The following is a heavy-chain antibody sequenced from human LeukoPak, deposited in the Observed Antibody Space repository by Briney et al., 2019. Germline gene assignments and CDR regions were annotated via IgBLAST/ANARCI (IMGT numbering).Heavy chain of an antibody. Sequence: SETLSLTCAVYGASFSGYYWSWIRQPPGKGLEWIGEINHSGSTNYNPSLKSRVTISVDTSKNQFSLKLSSVTAADTAVYYCARGDSSSWYSKFDPWGQGTLVTVSS. CDR2: INHSGST. V-gene: IGHV4-34*01. CDR1: GASFSGYY. D-gene: IGHD6-13*01. CDR3: ARGDSSSWYSKFDP. J-gene: IGHJ5*02.